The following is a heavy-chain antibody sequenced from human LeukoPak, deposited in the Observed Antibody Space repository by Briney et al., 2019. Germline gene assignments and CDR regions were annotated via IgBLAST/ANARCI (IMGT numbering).Heavy chain of an antibody. CDR3: AREDYDFWSGYYRGNNWFDP. Sequence: PSQTLSLTCTVSGGSISSGGYYWSWIRQPPGKGLEWIGYIYYSGSTNYNPSLKSRVTISVDTSKNQFSLKLSSVTAADTAVYYCAREDYDFWSGYYRGNNWFDPWGQGTLVTVSS. CDR2: IYYSGST. J-gene: IGHJ5*02. V-gene: IGHV4-61*08. CDR1: GGSISSGGYY. D-gene: IGHD3-3*01.